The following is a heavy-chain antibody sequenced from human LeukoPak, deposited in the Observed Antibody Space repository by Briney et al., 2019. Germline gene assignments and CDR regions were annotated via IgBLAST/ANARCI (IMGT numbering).Heavy chain of an antibody. Sequence: KPSETLSLTCSVSGGSISPYYWSWIRQPPGKGLEWIAYIYYSGNTNHNPSLKSRVTISVATSKNQFSLKLSSVTAADTAVYYCSRDRGSGGGFDYWGQGTLVTVSS. CDR1: GGSISPYY. CDR3: SRDRGSGGGFDY. D-gene: IGHD2-15*01. J-gene: IGHJ4*02. CDR2: IYYSGNT. V-gene: IGHV4-59*01.